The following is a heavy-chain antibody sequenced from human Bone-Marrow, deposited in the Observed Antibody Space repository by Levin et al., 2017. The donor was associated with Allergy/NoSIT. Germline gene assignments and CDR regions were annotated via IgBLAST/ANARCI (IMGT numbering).Heavy chain of an antibody. Sequence: KISCKASGGTFSSYAISWVRQAPGQGLEWMGGIIPIFGTANYAQKFQGRVTITADESTSTAYMELSSLRSEDTAVYYCARGDYGGTSLDYWGQGTLVTVSS. CDR2: IIPIFGTA. J-gene: IGHJ4*02. D-gene: IGHD4-23*01. V-gene: IGHV1-69*01. CDR1: GGTFSSYA. CDR3: ARGDYGGTSLDY.